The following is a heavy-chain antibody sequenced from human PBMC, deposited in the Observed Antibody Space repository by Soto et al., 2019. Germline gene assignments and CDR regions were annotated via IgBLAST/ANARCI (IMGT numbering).Heavy chain of an antibody. CDR2: IRDSDSGGTT. J-gene: IGHJ4*02. Sequence: EVQLLESGGGLVQPGGSLRLSRAASGFTFSSCAMSWVRQAPAKGLEWVSAIRDSDSGGTTYYADSVKGRFTISRDDSKNTLYLQMSSLRAEDTAMYYCAKVRVGIDVDFDYWGQGALVTVSS. D-gene: IGHD2-21*01. CDR3: AKVRVGIDVDFDY. CDR1: GFTFSSCA. V-gene: IGHV3-23*01.